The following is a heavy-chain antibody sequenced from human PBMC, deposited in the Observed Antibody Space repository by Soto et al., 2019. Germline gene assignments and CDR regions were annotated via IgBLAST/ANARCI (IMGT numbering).Heavy chain of an antibody. D-gene: IGHD3-22*01. Sequence: QVQLVQSGAEVKKPGSSVKVSCKASGGTFSSYAISWVRQAPGQGLEWMGGIIPIFGTANYAKKFQGRVTMTADESTSTAYMELSRRRSEDTAVYYCARDLSSGYYSSLTYYYYYGMDVWGQGTTVTVSS. CDR2: IIPIFGTA. CDR3: ARDLSSGYYSSLTYYYYYGMDV. CDR1: GGTFSSYA. V-gene: IGHV1-69*12. J-gene: IGHJ6*02.